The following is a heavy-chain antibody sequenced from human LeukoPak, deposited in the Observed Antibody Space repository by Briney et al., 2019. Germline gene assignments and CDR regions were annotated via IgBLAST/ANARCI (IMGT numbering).Heavy chain of an antibody. D-gene: IGHD4-17*01. CDR1: GGSISSSSYY. Sequence: SETLSLICTVSGGSISSSSYYWGWIRQPPGKGLEWIGSIYYSGSTYYNPSLRSRVTISVDTSKNQFSLKLSSVTAADTGVYYCARGDSGDYPDFYYYAMDVWGQGTTVTVSS. CDR3: ARGDSGDYPDFYYYAMDV. J-gene: IGHJ6*02. V-gene: IGHV4-39*07. CDR2: IYYSGST.